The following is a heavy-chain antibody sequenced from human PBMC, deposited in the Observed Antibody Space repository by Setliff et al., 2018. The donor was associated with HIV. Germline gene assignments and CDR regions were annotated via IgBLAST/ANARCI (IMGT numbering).Heavy chain of an antibody. D-gene: IGHD3-10*01. CDR2: IYHSGSN. J-gene: IGHJ6*02. Sequence: SETLSLTCAVSGYSISMGYYWGWIRQPPGKGLEWIGNIYHSGSNYYNPSLKSRVTTAVDTSKDRFSLKLSSVTAADTAVYYCARNFGLSPSGKYYYYNGMDIWGQGTTVTVSS. CDR1: GYSISMGYY. V-gene: IGHV4-38-2*01. CDR3: ARNFGLSPSGKYYYYNGMDI.